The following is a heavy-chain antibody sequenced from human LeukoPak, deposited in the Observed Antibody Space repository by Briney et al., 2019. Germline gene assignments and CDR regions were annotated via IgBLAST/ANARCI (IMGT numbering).Heavy chain of an antibody. CDR1: GFTFSSYS. D-gene: IGHD3-10*01. Sequence: GGSLRLSCAASGFTFSSYSMNWVRQAPGKGLEWVSYISSSSSTIYYADSVKGRFTISRDNAKNSLYLQMNSLRAEDTAVYYCAGGSVWKGEYYFDYWGQGTLVTVSS. V-gene: IGHV3-48*01. J-gene: IGHJ4*02. CDR2: ISSSSSTI. CDR3: AGGSVWKGEYYFDY.